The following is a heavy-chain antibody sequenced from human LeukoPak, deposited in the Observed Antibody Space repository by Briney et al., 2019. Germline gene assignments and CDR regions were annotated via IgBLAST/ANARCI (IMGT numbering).Heavy chain of an antibody. CDR2: SKSRGDGGTT. CDR1: GFPFSNAW. V-gene: IGHV3-15*01. Sequence: GGSLGLSCAASGFPFSNAWMSWVRQAPGKGLERVSRSKSRGDGGTTDYAAPVKGRFTISRDDSKNTLYLQMHSLKTEDTAVYYCTAGDLDAFDVWGQGTMVIVSS. J-gene: IGHJ3*01. D-gene: IGHD7-27*01. CDR3: TAGDLDAFDV.